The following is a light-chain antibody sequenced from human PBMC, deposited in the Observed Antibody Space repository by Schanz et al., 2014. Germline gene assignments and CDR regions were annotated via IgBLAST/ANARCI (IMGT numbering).Light chain of an antibody. CDR1: SSDVGGYNY. J-gene: IGLJ2*01. CDR2: DVS. Sequence: QSALTQPRSVSGSPGQSVTISCTGTSSDVGGYNYVSWYQQHPGKAPKFMIYDVSKRPSGVPDRFSGSKSGNTASLTISGLQADDEADYYCCSYAGNYTVIFGGGTKLTVL. V-gene: IGLV2-11*01. CDR3: CSYAGNYTVI.